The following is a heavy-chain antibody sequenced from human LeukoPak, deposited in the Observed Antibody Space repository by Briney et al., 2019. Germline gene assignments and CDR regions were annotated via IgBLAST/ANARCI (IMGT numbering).Heavy chain of an antibody. CDR3: TRDARSRSGVGWFDP. CDR1: EYTFTDYY. V-gene: IGHV1-2*02. Sequence: ASVKVSCEASEYTFTDYYIHWVRQPPGQGLEWMGWINPNSGGTNYSQKFQGRVTMTTDTSGSIVYMELSRLTSDDTAVYYCTRDARSRSGVGWFDPWGQGTLVTVSS. CDR2: INPNSGGT. J-gene: IGHJ5*02. D-gene: IGHD3-3*01.